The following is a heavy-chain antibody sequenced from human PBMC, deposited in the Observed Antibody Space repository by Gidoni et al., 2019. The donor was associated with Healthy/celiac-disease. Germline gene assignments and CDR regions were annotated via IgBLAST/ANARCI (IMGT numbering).Heavy chain of an antibody. V-gene: IGHV3-23*01. Sequence: EVQLLESGGGLVQPGGSLRLSCAASGFTLSSYAMSWVRQAPGKGLEWVSAIRGSGGSTYYADSVKGRFTISRDNSKNTLYLQMNSLRAEDTAVYYCASGLEYCSSTSCQKTYYYYGMDVWGQGTTVTVSS. CDR2: IRGSGGST. CDR3: ASGLEYCSSTSCQKTYYYYGMDV. D-gene: IGHD2-2*01. J-gene: IGHJ6*02. CDR1: GFTLSSYA.